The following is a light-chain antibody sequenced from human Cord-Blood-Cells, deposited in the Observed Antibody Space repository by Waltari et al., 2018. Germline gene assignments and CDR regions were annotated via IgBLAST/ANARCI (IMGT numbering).Light chain of an antibody. J-gene: IGKJ4*01. Sequence: DILLTQSPDSLAVSLGATATITCTSSQSVLYSANNKNYVAWYQQKPGQPPKLLIYWASTRESGVPDRFSGSGSGTDFTLTISSLQAEDVAVYYCQQYYSTPLTFGGGTKVEIK. CDR1: QSVLYSANNKNY. CDR2: WAS. V-gene: IGKV4-1*01. CDR3: QQYYSTPLT.